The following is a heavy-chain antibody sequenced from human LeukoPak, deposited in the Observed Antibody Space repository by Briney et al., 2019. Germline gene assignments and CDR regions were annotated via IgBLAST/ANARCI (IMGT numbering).Heavy chain of an antibody. CDR1: GFTFGDYA. Sequence: PGRSLRLSCTASGFTFGDYAMAWVRQAPGKGLEWVGFIRSKSYGGTTEYAASVEGRFTISRDDSKSIAYLQMNSLKTEDTAVYYCSRGPYCSSGSCYPDPDAFDIWGQGTVVTFSS. D-gene: IGHD2-15*01. CDR2: IRSKSYGGTT. J-gene: IGHJ3*02. V-gene: IGHV3-49*04. CDR3: SRGPYCSSGSCYPDPDAFDI.